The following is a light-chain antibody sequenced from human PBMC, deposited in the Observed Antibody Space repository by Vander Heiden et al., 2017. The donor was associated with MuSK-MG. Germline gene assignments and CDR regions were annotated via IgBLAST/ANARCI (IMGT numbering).Light chain of an antibody. Sequence: DIQMTQSPSSLSASVGDRVTITCRASQSISTYLNWYQQKPRKAPKLLIYAASTLQSGVPSRFSGSGSGTDFTLTISRLQPEDFATYYCQQSDSSLRTFGQGTKMDIK. CDR1: QSISTY. CDR2: AAS. J-gene: IGKJ2*01. CDR3: QQSDSSLRT. V-gene: IGKV1-39*01.